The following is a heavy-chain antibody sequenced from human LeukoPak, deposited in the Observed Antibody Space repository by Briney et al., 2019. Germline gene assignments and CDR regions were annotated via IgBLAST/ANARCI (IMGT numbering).Heavy chain of an antibody. CDR3: AKDLGRGKQQLVLGPA. V-gene: IGHV3-23*01. D-gene: IGHD6-13*01. J-gene: IGHJ5*02. CDR1: GFIFRSYA. Sequence: GGSLRLSCVGSGFIFRSYAVTWVRQAPGKGLDWVSSITANGDTTYYADSVKGRFTISRDNSKNTLYLQMSSLRAEDTAVYYCAKDLGRGKQQLVLGPAWGQGTLVTVPS. CDR2: ITANGDTT.